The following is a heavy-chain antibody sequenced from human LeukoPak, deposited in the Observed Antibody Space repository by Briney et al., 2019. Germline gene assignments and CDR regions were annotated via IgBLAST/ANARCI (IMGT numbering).Heavy chain of an antibody. D-gene: IGHD3/OR15-3a*01. J-gene: IGHJ4*02. V-gene: IGHV4-39*01. CDR3: ARQAGSGLFTLP. CDR1: GVSISSSNSY. Sequence: SETLSLTCTVSGVSISSSNSYWGWIRQPPGKGLEWIGSIYYTGNTYYNASLKSRVTISIDTSKNQISLRLTSVTATDTAMYYCARQAGSGLFTLPGGQGTLVTVSS. CDR2: IYYTGNT.